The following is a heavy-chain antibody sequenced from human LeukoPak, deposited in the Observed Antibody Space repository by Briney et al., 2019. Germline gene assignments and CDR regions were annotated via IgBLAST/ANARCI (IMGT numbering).Heavy chain of an antibody. D-gene: IGHD6-13*01. J-gene: IGHJ5*02. V-gene: IGHV3-9*01. Sequence: PGGSLRLSCAASGFTFDDYAMHWVRQAPGKGLEWVSGISWNSGSIGYADSVKGRFTISRDNAKNSLYLQMNSLRAEDTALYYCAKAGIAAAGTGNNWFDPWGQGTLVTVSS. CDR1: GFTFDDYA. CDR2: ISWNSGSI. CDR3: AKAGIAAAGTGNNWFDP.